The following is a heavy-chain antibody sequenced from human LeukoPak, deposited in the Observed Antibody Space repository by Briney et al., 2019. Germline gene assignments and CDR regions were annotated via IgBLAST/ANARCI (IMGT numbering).Heavy chain of an antibody. V-gene: IGHV3-53*01. CDR1: GFTVSSNY. CDR3: VRGDYGDYTLFDY. CDR2: IYSGGST. Sequence: GGSLRLSCAASGFTVSSNYMSWVRQAPGKGLEWVSVIYSGGSTYYADSVKGRFTISRDNSKNTLYLQMNSLRAEDTAEYYCVRGDYGDYTLFDYWGQGTLVTVSS. D-gene: IGHD4-17*01. J-gene: IGHJ4*02.